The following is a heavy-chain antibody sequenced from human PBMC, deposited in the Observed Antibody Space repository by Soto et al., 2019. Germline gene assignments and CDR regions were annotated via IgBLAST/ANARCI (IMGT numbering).Heavy chain of an antibody. J-gene: IGHJ4*02. V-gene: IGHV1-18*01. CDR1: GYTFTSYG. Sequence: ASVKVSCKASGYTFTSYGISWVRQAPGQGLEWMGWISAYNGNTNYAQKLQGRVTMTTDTSTSTAYMELRSLRSDDTAVYYCARLKVEYYDFWSGYYISSIDYWGQGTLVTVSS. CDR2: ISAYNGNT. D-gene: IGHD3-3*01. CDR3: ARLKVEYYDFWSGYYISSIDY.